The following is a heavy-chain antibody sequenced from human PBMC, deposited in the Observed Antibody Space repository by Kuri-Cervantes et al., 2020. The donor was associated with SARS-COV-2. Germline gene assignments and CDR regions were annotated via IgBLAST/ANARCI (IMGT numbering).Heavy chain of an antibody. V-gene: IGHV1-69*05. D-gene: IGHD6-13*01. CDR2: IIPIFGTA. J-gene: IGHJ3*02. CDR3: ARGVGSSWYVDDAFDI. Sequence: SVNVSCKASGGTFSSYAISWVRQAPGQGLEWMGGIIPIFGTANYAQKVQGRVTITTDESTSTAYMELSSLRSEDTAVYYCARGVGSSWYVDDAFDIWGQGTMVTVSS. CDR1: GGTFSSYA.